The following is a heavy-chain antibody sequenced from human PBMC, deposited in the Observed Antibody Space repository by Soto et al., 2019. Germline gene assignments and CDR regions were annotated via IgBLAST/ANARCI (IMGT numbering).Heavy chain of an antibody. CDR2: IKSKTDGGTT. V-gene: IGHV3-15*01. CDR1: AFTFSNAL. CDR3: TTPVDTAMVDAFDI. D-gene: IGHD5-18*01. Sequence: LXLSCAASAFTFSNALMSWVRQAPGKGLEWVGRIKSKTDGGTTDYAAPVKGRFTISRDDSKNTLYLQMNSLKTEDTAVYYCTTPVDTAMVDAFDIWGQGTMVTVSS. J-gene: IGHJ3*02.